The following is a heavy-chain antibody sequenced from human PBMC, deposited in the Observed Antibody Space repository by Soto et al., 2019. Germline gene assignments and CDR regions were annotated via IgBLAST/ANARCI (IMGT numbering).Heavy chain of an antibody. CDR2: ISAKNGNT. V-gene: IGHV1-18*04. Sequence: QVHMVQSGGEVKKPGASVIVSCKTSGYNLSTYTINCVRQAPGHGLEWIGWISAKNGNTDYPRKLQGRVTVTMDTYTNTSYMEVRNLRSDDTAVYYCASGYFDHFFDVWGQGTLVTVSS. CDR3: ASGYFDHFFDV. CDR1: GYNLSTYT. D-gene: IGHD3-22*01. J-gene: IGHJ4*02.